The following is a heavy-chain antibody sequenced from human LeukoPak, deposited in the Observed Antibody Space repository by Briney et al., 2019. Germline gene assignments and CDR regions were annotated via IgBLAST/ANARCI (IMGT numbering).Heavy chain of an antibody. CDR2: ISDSGGST. J-gene: IGHJ4*02. CDR3: ARDLISADPMATITLGY. CDR1: GFTFSSYA. V-gene: IGHV3-23*01. D-gene: IGHD5-24*01. Sequence: PGGSLRLSCAASGFTFSSYAMSWVRQAPGKGLEWVSTISDSGGSTFYAESVKGRFTISRDNSKNTLYLQMNSLRAEDTAVYYCARDLISADPMATITLGYWGQGTLVTVSS.